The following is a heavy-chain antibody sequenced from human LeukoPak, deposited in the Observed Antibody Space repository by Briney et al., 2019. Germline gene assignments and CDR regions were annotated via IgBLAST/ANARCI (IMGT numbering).Heavy chain of an antibody. V-gene: IGHV3-15*04. CDR3: TTDEDWNYARKDV. CDR2: TVSEIDGGTT. Sequence: GGSLRLSFAASGFTFNYAWMSWVREVPGKGLEWVGQTVSEIDGGTTDYAAPVKGRFTISRDDSKSTLYLQMNSLKTEDTAVYYCTTDEDWNYARKDVWGQGATVIVSS. J-gene: IGHJ6*02. D-gene: IGHD1-7*01. CDR1: GFTFNYAW.